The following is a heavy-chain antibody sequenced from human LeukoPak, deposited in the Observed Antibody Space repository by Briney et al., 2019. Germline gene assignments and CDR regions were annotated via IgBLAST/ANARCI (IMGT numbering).Heavy chain of an antibody. CDR1: GYTFTSYG. Sequence: GASVKVSCKASGYTFTSYGSSWVRQAPGQGLEWMGWISAYNGNTNYAQKLQGRVTMTTDTSTSTAYMELRSLRSDDTAVYYCARDYSWFGELLPLDYWGQGTLVTVSS. CDR2: ISAYNGNT. CDR3: ARDYSWFGELLPLDY. V-gene: IGHV1-18*01. D-gene: IGHD3-10*01. J-gene: IGHJ4*02.